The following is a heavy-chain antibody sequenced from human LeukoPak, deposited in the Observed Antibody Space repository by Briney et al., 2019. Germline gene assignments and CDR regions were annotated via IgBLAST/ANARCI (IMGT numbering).Heavy chain of an antibody. CDR3: ARLAAPMVRGAKPLLIRHMDV. V-gene: IGHV4-34*01. CDR2: INHSGST. D-gene: IGHD3-10*01. J-gene: IGHJ6*03. Sequence: SETLSLTCAVYGGSFSGYYWSWIRQPPGKGLEWIGEINHSGSTNYNPPLKSRVTISVDTSKNQFSLKLSSVTAADTAVYYCARLAAPMVRGAKPLLIRHMDVWGKGTTVTVSS. CDR1: GGSFSGYY.